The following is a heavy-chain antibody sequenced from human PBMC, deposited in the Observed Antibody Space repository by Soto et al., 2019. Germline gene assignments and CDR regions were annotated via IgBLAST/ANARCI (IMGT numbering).Heavy chain of an antibody. CDR3: AREASMRSAAFDI. CDR1: GGTFSSYT. CDR2: IIPILGIA. D-gene: IGHD2-2*01. J-gene: IGHJ3*02. Sequence: QVQLVQSVAEVKKPGSSVKVSCKASGGTFSSYTISWVRQAPGQGLEWMGRIIPILGIANYAQKFQGRVTITADKSTSTAYMELSSLRSEDTAVYYCAREASMRSAAFDIWGQGTMVTVSS. V-gene: IGHV1-69*08.